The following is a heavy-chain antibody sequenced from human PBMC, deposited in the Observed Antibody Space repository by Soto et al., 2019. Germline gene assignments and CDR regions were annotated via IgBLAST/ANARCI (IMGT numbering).Heavy chain of an antibody. CDR3: SRGDYNDYSHGFDA. D-gene: IGHD4-17*01. CDR1: GYSFTRHA. Sequence: ASVKVCDKATGYSFTRHAMNWLRQAPGQGVEGMVWMNPNSENPVYAQKFQGRVAMTRNTSITTAYIEVTRLKSEDTAVYFCSRGDYNDYSHGFDAWGQGTMVTVSS. V-gene: IGHV1-8*01. CDR2: MNPNSENP. J-gene: IGHJ5*02.